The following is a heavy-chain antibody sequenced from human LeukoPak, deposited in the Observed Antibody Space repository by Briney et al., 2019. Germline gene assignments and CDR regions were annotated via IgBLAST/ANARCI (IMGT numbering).Heavy chain of an antibody. Sequence: ASVKVSCKASGYTFTSYGISWVRQAPGQGLEWMGWISAYNGNTNYAQKLQGSVTMTTDTSTSTAYMELRSLRSDDTAVYYCARDPNRYFDWLLHLDYWGQGTLVTVSS. CDR1: GYTFTSYG. J-gene: IGHJ4*02. CDR3: ARDPNRYFDWLLHLDY. V-gene: IGHV1-18*04. CDR2: ISAYNGNT. D-gene: IGHD3-9*01.